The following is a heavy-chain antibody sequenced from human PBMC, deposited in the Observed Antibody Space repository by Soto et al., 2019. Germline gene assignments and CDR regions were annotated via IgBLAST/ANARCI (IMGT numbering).Heavy chain of an antibody. CDR3: AKGPAIVLVPAAMNYYYGMDV. D-gene: IGHD2-2*01. V-gene: IGHV4-39*01. CDR1: GGSISSINDY. CDR2: IYYSGSS. Sequence: SETLSLTCTVSGGSISSINDYWGWIRQPPGKGLEWIGSIYYSGSSYYNPSLKSRVTISVDTSKNQFSLKLNSVTAADTAVYYCAKGPAIVLVPAAMNYYYGMDVWGQGTTVTVSS. J-gene: IGHJ6*02.